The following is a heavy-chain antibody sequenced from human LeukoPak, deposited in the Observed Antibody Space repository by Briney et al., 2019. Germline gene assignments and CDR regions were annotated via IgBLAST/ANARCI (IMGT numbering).Heavy chain of an antibody. CDR2: INPNSGGT. CDR3: ARGGDGNMYYFDY. CDR1: GYTFTGYY. D-gene: IGHD7-27*01. Sequence: ASVKVSCKASGYTFTGYYMHWVRQAPGQGLEWMGRINPNSGGTNYAQKFQGRVTMTRDTSISTAYMELSRLRSDDTAVYYCARGGDGNMYYFDYWGQGTLVTVSS. V-gene: IGHV1-2*06. J-gene: IGHJ4*02.